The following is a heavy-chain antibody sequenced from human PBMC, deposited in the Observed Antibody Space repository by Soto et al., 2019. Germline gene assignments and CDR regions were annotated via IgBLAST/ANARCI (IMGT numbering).Heavy chain of an antibody. Sequence: PGGSLRLSCAASGFTFSSYWMHWVRQAPGKGLVWVSRINSDGSSTSYADSVKGRFTISRDNAKNTLYLQMNSLRAEDTAVYYCARDDTAMVSSYYYYMDVWGKGTTVTSP. V-gene: IGHV3-74*01. J-gene: IGHJ6*03. CDR1: GFTFSSYW. CDR2: INSDGSST. D-gene: IGHD5-18*01. CDR3: ARDDTAMVSSYYYYMDV.